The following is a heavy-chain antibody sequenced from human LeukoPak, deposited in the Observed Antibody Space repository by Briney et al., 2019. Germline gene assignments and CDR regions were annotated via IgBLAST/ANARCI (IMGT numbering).Heavy chain of an antibody. CDR1: GFTFSSSA. Sequence: PGGSLRLSCAASGFTFSSSAMSWVRQAPGKGLEWVSAISNNGGYTYYADSVQGRFTISRDNSKNTLYLQMNSLRGEDTAVYYCARGGQGYNPHDYWGQGTLVTVSS. J-gene: IGHJ4*02. CDR2: ISNNGGYT. CDR3: ARGGQGYNPHDY. V-gene: IGHV3-23*01. D-gene: IGHD5-24*01.